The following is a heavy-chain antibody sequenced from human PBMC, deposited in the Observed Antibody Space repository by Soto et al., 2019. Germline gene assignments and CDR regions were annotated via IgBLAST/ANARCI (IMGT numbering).Heavy chain of an antibody. D-gene: IGHD6-6*01. CDR1: GFTFSNAW. V-gene: IGHV3-15*07. J-gene: IGHJ4*02. Sequence: EVQLVESGGGLVKPGGSLRLSCAASGFTFSNAWMNWVRQAPGKGLEWVGRIKSKTDGGTTDYAAPVKGRFTISRDDSKNTLYLQMNSLKTEDTAVYYCTTDDIAARPPSDYWGQGTLVTVSS. CDR2: IKSKTDGGTT. CDR3: TTDDIAARPPSDY.